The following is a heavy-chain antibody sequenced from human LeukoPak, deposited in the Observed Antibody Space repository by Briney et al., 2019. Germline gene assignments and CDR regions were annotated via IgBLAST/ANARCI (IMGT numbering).Heavy chain of an antibody. D-gene: IGHD2-21*02. CDR3: ARAPAYRGGDCYYFDY. J-gene: IGHJ4*02. Sequence: SVKVSCKASGGTFSSYAISWVRQAPGQGLEWMGGIIPIFGTANYAQKYQGRVTITADESTSTAYMELSSLRSEDTAVYYCARAPAYRGGDCYYFDYWGQGTLVTVSS. CDR1: GGTFSSYA. V-gene: IGHV1-69*01. CDR2: IIPIFGTA.